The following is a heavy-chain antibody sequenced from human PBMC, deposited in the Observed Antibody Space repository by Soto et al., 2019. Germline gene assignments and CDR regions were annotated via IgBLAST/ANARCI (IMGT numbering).Heavy chain of an antibody. J-gene: IGHJ3*02. CDR2: ISGSGGST. CDR1: GFTFSSYA. V-gene: IGHV3-23*01. D-gene: IGHD3-3*01. CDR3: AKITSSAWDFLGAFDI. Sequence: GGSLRLSCAASGFTFSSYAMSWVRQAPGKGLEWVSAISGSGGSTYYADSVKGRFTISRDNSKNTLYLQMNSLRAEDTAVYYCAKITSSAWDFLGAFDIWGQGTMVTVSS.